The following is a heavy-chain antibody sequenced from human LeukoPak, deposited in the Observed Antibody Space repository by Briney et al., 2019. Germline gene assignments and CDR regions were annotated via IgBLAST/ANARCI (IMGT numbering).Heavy chain of an antibody. Sequence: PGGSLRLSCAASGFTFSNAWMSWVRQAPGKGLEWVGRIKSKTDGGTTDYAAPVKGRFTISRDDSKNTLYLQMNSLKTEDTAVYYCTTERGIAVGNDAFDIWGQGTMGTVSS. D-gene: IGHD6-19*01. J-gene: IGHJ3*02. V-gene: IGHV3-15*01. CDR2: IKSKTDGGTT. CDR1: GFTFSNAW. CDR3: TTERGIAVGNDAFDI.